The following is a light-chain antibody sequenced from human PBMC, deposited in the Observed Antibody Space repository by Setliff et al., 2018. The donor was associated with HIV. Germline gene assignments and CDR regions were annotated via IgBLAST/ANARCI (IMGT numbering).Light chain of an antibody. J-gene: IGLJ1*01. V-gene: IGLV2-23*02. Sequence: QSALAQPPSVSGSPGQSVTISCTGTSSDVGSYNRVAWYQQRPGTAPKLIIFEVNKRPSGVSNRFSGSKSGSTASLAISGLQADDEGDYYCCSYAGTDTFVVFGTGTKVTVL. CDR3: CSYAGTDTFVV. CDR2: EVN. CDR1: SSDVGSYNR.